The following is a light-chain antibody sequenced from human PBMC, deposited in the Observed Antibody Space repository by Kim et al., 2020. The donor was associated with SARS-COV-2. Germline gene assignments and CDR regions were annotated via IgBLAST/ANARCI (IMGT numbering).Light chain of an antibody. CDR1: RLRDKY. Sequence: SYELTQPPSVSVFPGQSVSIPCSGHRLRDKYVCWYQQRRGQSPVLLIYQDTERPSGVPERFSGSHSGDTVTLDISGAQALDEADYYCQTRDSGTVVFGEG. V-gene: IGLV3-1*01. CDR3: QTRDSGTVV. J-gene: IGLJ2*01. CDR2: QDT.